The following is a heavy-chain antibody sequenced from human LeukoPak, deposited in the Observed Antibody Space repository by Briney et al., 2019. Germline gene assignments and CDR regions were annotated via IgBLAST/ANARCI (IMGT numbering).Heavy chain of an antibody. J-gene: IGHJ3*02. CDR2: IYSGGST. CDR1: GFTVSSNY. Sequence: PGGSLRLSCAASGFTVSSNYMSWVRQAPGKGLEWVSVIYSGGSTYYADSVKGRFTISRDNSKNTLYLQMNSLRAEDTAVYYCARDSVAMPKAFDIWGQGTMVTVSS. D-gene: IGHD2-2*01. CDR3: ARDSVAMPKAFDI. V-gene: IGHV3-66*01.